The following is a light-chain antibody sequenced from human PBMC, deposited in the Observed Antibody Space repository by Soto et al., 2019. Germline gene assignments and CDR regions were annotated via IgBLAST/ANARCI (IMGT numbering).Light chain of an antibody. V-gene: IGLV1-44*01. Sequence: QSVLTQPPSASGTPGQRVTISCSGSSSNIGSNTVNRYQQLPGTAPKLLIYSNNQRPSGVPDRFSGSKSGTSASLAISGLQSEDEADYYCAAWGDSLNGFYVFGTGTKVTVL. CDR3: AAWGDSLNGFYV. CDR2: SNN. J-gene: IGLJ1*01. CDR1: SSNIGSNT.